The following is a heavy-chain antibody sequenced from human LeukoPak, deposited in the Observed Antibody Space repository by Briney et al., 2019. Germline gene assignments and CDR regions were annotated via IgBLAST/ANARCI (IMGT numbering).Heavy chain of an antibody. J-gene: IGHJ4*02. CDR1: GGTFSSYA. CDR3: ARGRCSSTSCYALFH. D-gene: IGHD2-2*01. V-gene: IGHV1-69*05. CDR2: IIPIFGTA. Sequence: SVKVSCKASGGTFSSYAISWVRQAPGQGLEWMGGIIPIFGTANYAQKFQGRVTITTDESTSAAYMELSSLRSEDTAVYYCARGRCSSTSCYALFHWGQGTLVTVSP.